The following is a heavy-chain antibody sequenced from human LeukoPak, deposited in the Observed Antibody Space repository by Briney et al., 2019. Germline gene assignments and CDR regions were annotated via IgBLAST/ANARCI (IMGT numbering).Heavy chain of an antibody. Sequence: PSETLSLTCTVSGGSISSYYWSWIRQPPGKGLEWIGYISYSGSTNYNPSLKSRVTISVDTSKNQFSLKLSSVTAADTAVYYCARETPYGGIDYWGQGTLVTVFS. J-gene: IGHJ4*02. CDR2: ISYSGST. CDR1: GGSISSYY. V-gene: IGHV4-59*01. D-gene: IGHD4-23*01. CDR3: ARETPYGGIDY.